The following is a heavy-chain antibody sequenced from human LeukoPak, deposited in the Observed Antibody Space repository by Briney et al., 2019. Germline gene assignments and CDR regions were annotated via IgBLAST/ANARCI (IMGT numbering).Heavy chain of an antibody. J-gene: IGHJ6*02. CDR3: ASCSKAGIAAAGSPYYYYGMDV. V-gene: IGHV4-59*01. Sequence: PSETLSLTCTVSGGSISSYYWSWIRQPPRKGLEWMGDIYYSGSTNYNPSLKSRVTISVDTSKNQFSLKLSSVTAADTAVYYCASCSKAGIAAAGSPYYYYGMDVWGQGATVTVSS. CDR1: GGSISSYY. CDR2: IYYSGST. D-gene: IGHD6-13*01.